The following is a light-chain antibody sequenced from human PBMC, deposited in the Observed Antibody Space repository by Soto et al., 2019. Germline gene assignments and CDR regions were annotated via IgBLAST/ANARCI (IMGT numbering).Light chain of an antibody. CDR3: ETWDDSLTGVV. Sequence: QSVLTQPPSASGTPGQRVTISCSGRSSNIGSNNVNWYRQLPGTAPKLLIYSRNQRPSGVPDRFSASKSGTSASLAISGLQSEDEADYYCETWDDSLTGVVFGGGTKLTVL. V-gene: IGLV1-44*01. CDR1: SSNIGSNN. CDR2: SRN. J-gene: IGLJ3*02.